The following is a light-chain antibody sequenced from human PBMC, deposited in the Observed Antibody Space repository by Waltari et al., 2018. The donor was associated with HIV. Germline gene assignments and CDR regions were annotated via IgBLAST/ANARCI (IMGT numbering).Light chain of an antibody. Sequence: QSVLTQPPSVSAAPGQRVIISCSGTSSNVGTYYVSWYQQLPGTAPKLLIYDNNKRPSQIPDRFSGSKSDSAATLGITGLQTGDEADYYCGTWDSRLSAYVFGAGTRVTVL. CDR2: DNN. J-gene: IGLJ1*01. CDR3: GTWDSRLSAYV. CDR1: SSNVGTYY. V-gene: IGLV1-51*01.